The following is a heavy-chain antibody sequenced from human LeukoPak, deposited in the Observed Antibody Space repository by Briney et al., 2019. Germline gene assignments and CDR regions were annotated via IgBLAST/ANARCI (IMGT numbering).Heavy chain of an antibody. J-gene: IGHJ4*02. CDR3: AREPLETTAFGSSSWYGELYYFDY. V-gene: IGHV3-7*01. D-gene: IGHD6-13*01. CDR1: GFTFSSYW. Sequence: PGGSLRLSCAASGFTFSSYWMSWVRQAPGKGLEWVANIKQDGSEKYYVDSVKGRFTISRDNAKNSLYLQMNSLRAEDTAVYYCAREPLETTAFGSSSWYGELYYFDYWGQGTLVTVSS. CDR2: IKQDGSEK.